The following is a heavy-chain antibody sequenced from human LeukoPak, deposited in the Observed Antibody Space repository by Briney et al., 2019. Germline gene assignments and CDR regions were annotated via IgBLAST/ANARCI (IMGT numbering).Heavy chain of an antibody. CDR1: GFIFSSYS. D-gene: IGHD3-22*01. CDR3: ARGAYYYDSSAFD. J-gene: IGHJ4*02. V-gene: IGHV3-21*01. CDR2: ISSSSSYI. Sequence: PGGSLRLSCAASGFIFSSYSMNWVRQAPGKGLEWVSSISSSSSYIYYADSVKGRFTISRDNAKNSLYLQMDSLRAEDTAVYYCARGAYYYDSSAFDWGQGTLVTVSS.